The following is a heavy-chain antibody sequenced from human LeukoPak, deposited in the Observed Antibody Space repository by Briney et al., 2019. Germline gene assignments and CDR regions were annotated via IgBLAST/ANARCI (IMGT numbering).Heavy chain of an antibody. CDR3: AGYQYRLTGFLFDY. Sequence: ASVKVSCTVSGYXLSELSIHWVRQAPGKGLEWMGGFDPEDGETIYAQKFQGRVTMTEDTSTDAAYMELSSLRPEDTAVYYCAGYQYRLTGFLFDYWGQGTLVTVSS. V-gene: IGHV1-24*01. CDR2: FDPEDGET. D-gene: IGHD3-9*01. CDR1: GYXLSELS. J-gene: IGHJ4*02.